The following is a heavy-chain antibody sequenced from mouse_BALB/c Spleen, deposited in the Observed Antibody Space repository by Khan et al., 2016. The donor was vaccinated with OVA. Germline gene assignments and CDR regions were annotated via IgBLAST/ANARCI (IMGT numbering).Heavy chain of an antibody. CDR3: ARRGGYDDYFAMDY. J-gene: IGHJ4*01. D-gene: IGHD2-2*01. Sequence: VKGRFTIPRDNAKNTLYRQMSSLKSEDTAMYYCARRGGYDDYFAMDYWGQGTLVTVSS. V-gene: IGHV5-6*02.